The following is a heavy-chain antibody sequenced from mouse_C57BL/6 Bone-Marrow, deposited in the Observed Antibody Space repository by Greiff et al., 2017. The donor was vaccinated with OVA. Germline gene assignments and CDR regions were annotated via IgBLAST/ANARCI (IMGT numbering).Heavy chain of an antibody. D-gene: IGHD2-4*01. CDR2: ISSGDSYT. Sequence: EVMLVESGGDLVKPGGSLKLSCAASGFTFSSYGMSWVRQTPDKRLEWVATISSGDSYTYYPDSVKGRFTISRDNAKNTLYLQMSSLKSEDTAMYYCARHGDDYDAESYYAMDYWGQGTSVTVSS. CDR3: ARHGDDYDAESYYAMDY. J-gene: IGHJ4*01. CDR1: GFTFSSYG. V-gene: IGHV5-6*01.